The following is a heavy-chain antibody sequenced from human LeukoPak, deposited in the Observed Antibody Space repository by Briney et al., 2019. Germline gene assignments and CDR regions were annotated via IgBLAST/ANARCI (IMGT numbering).Heavy chain of an antibody. D-gene: IGHD3-22*01. J-gene: IGHJ4*02. CDR1: GGSFSGYY. CDR3: ARQVRDSSPGLYFDY. CDR2: INHSGST. V-gene: IGHV4-34*01. Sequence: PSETLSLTCAVYGGSFSGYYWSWIRQPPGKGLEWIGEINHSGSTNYSPSLKSRVTMSVDTSKNQFSLKLSSVTAADTAVYYCARQVRDSSPGLYFDYWGQGTLVTVSS.